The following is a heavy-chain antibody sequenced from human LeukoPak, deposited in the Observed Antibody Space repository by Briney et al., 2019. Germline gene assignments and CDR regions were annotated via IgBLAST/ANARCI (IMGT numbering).Heavy chain of an antibody. CDR1: GGSISSGSYY. J-gene: IGHJ6*02. D-gene: IGHD3-10*01. Sequence: SETLSLTCTVSGGSISSGSYYWSWIRQPAGKGLEWIGRIYTSGSTNYNPSLKSRVTISVDTSKNQFSLKLSSVTAADTAVCYCARDPHPKYYYGSGSYPPRGMDVWGQGTTVTVSS. CDR3: ARDPHPKYYYGSGSYPPRGMDV. CDR2: IYTSGST. V-gene: IGHV4-61*02.